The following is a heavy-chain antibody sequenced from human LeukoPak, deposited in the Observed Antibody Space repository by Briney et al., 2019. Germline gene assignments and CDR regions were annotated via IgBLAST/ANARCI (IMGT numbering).Heavy chain of an antibody. D-gene: IGHD6-13*01. V-gene: IGHV4-31*03. CDR1: GGSINSGDYY. J-gene: IGHJ4*02. CDR3: ARGGSSSWLDY. Sequence: SETLSLTCTVSGGSINSGDYYWSWIRQLPGKGLEWIGYIYYSGSTYYPPSLRSRVTISVDTSKNQFSLRLSSVTAADTAVYYCARGGSSSWLDYWGQGTLVTVSS. CDR2: IYYSGST.